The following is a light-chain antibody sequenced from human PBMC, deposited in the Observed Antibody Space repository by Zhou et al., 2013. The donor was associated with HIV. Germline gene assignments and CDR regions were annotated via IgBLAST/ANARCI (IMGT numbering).Light chain of an antibody. Sequence: EIVLTQSPGTLSLSPGERATLSCRASQSVASAYFAWYQQKPGQAPRLLIYGASSRATGIPDRFSGSGSGTDFTLTISRLEPEDFAVYYCQQYGSSPITFGQGTRLEI. J-gene: IGKJ5*01. CDR2: GAS. CDR3: QQYGSSPIT. CDR1: QSVASAY. V-gene: IGKV3-20*01.